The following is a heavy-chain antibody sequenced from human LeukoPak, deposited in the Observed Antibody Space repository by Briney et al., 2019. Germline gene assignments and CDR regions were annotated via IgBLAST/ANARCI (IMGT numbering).Heavy chain of an antibody. CDR3: AKAEAVAGKTDY. V-gene: IGHV3-23*01. D-gene: IGHD6-19*01. J-gene: IGHJ4*02. CDR2: ISGSGGST. CDR1: GFTFSSYA. Sequence: SGGSLRLSCAASGFTFSSYAMSWVRQAPGKGLEWVSAISGSGGSTYYADSVKGRFTISRDNSKNTLYLQMNSLRAEDTAVYYCAKAEAVAGKTDYWGQGTLVTVSS.